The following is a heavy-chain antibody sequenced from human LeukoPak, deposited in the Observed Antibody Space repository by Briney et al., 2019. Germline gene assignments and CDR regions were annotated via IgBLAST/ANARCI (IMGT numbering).Heavy chain of an antibody. CDR3: ARDGYYGSGAGHWFDP. CDR1: GYTFTGYY. CDR2: INPNSGGT. V-gene: IGHV1-2*02. J-gene: IGHJ5*02. Sequence: ASVKVSCTASGYTFTGYYMHWVRQAPGQGLEWMGWINPNSGGTNYAQKFQGRVTMTRDTSISTAYMELSRLRSDDTAVYYCARDGYYGSGAGHWFDPWGQGTLVTVSS. D-gene: IGHD3-10*01.